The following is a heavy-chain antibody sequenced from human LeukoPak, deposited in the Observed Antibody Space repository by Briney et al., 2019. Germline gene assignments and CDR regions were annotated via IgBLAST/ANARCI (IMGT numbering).Heavy chain of an antibody. CDR1: GFTFSTYV. Sequence: GGSLRLSCTASGFTFSTYVMHWVRQAPGKGLEWVALMWNDGSDQSYAKSVKGRFTISRDSSRNTLYLQMNSLRAEDTAVYYCARELSFVAFDIWGQGTMVTVSS. V-gene: IGHV3-33*01. J-gene: IGHJ3*02. CDR3: ARELSFVAFDI. D-gene: IGHD2-15*01. CDR2: MWNDGSDQ.